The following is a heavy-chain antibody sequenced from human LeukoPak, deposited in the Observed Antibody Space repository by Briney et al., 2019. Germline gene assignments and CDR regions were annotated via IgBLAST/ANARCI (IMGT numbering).Heavy chain of an antibody. CDR1: GGTFSSYA. J-gene: IGHJ4*02. CDR3: ARAPTYYYDSSGYYQDY. CDR2: IIPILGIA. V-gene: IGHV1-69*04. D-gene: IGHD3-22*01. Sequence: SVKVSCKASGGTFSSYAISWVRQAPGQGLEWVGRIIPILGIANYAQKFQGRVTITADKSTSTAYMELSSLRSEDTAVYYCARAPTYYYDSSGYYQDYWGQGTLVTVSS.